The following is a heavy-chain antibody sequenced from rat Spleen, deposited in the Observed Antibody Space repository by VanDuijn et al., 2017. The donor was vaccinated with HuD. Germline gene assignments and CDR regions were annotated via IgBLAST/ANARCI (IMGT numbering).Heavy chain of an antibody. CDR1: GFTFSDYG. V-gene: IGHV5-29*01. J-gene: IGHJ2*01. CDR2: ISYGDSSGHSGT. CDR3: ARRHYGYTDYFDY. D-gene: IGHD1-9*01. Sequence: EVQLAESGGGLVQPGRSLKLSCAASGFTFSDYGVAWVRQAPTKGLEWVATISYGDSSGHSGTYYRDSVKGRFTISRDNAKSTLSLQMDSLGSEDTATYYCARRHYGYTDYFDYWGQGVMVTVSS.